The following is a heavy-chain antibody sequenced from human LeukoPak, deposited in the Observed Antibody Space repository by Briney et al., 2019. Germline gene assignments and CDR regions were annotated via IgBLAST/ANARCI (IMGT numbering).Heavy chain of an antibody. Sequence: ASVKVSCKASGYTFTGYYMHWVRQAPGQGLEWMGWINPNSGGTNYAQKFQGRVTMTRDTSISTAYMELSRLRSDDTAVYYCTSAGTVDTAMSDFDYWGQGTLVTVSS. CDR1: GYTFTGYY. V-gene: IGHV1-2*02. CDR2: INPNSGGT. D-gene: IGHD5-18*01. CDR3: TSAGTVDTAMSDFDY. J-gene: IGHJ4*02.